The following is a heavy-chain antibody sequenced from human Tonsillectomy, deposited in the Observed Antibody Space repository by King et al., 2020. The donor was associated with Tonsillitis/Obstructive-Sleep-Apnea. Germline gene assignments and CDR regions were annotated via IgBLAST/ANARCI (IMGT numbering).Heavy chain of an antibody. Sequence: VQLVESGGGLVQPGGSLRLSCAASGFTFSRYDMHWVRQVTGKGLEWVSAIGTSGDTAYPGSVKGRFTISRENAKTSLYLQMNSLRVGDTAVYYCARGVYCTSATCYSPGAFDDWGQGTMVTVSS. CDR2: IGTSGDT. CDR1: GFTFSRYD. D-gene: IGHD2-2*01. J-gene: IGHJ3*01. CDR3: ARGVYCTSATCYSPGAFDD. V-gene: IGHV3-13*01.